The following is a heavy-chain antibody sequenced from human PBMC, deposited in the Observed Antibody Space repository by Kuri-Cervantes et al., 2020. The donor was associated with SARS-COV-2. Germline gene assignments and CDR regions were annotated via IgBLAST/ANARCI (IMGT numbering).Heavy chain of an antibody. CDR2: VKTNSGNT. V-gene: IGHV1-8*01. CDR1: ETTFPNYD. Sequence: ASVKVSCKVPETTFPNYDINWVRQATGQGLEWMGMVKTNSGNTLYAQIFQGRVTMTRDTSTSTVYMELSSLTSEDTAIYYCYCAPKEGFDSWGQGILVTVSS. D-gene: IGHD2-21*01. CDR3: YCAPKEGFDS. J-gene: IGHJ4*02.